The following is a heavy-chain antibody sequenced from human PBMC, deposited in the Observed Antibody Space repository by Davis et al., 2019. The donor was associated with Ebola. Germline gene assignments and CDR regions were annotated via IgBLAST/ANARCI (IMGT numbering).Heavy chain of an antibody. CDR3: ARGRAFDI. CDR2: INHSGST. Sequence: PSETLSLTCTVSGGSISSYYWSWIRQPPGKGLEWIGEINHSGSTNYNPSLKSRVTISVDTSKNQFSLKLSSVTAADTAVYYRARGRAFDIWGQGTTVTVSS. J-gene: IGHJ3*02. V-gene: IGHV4-34*01. CDR1: GGSISSYY.